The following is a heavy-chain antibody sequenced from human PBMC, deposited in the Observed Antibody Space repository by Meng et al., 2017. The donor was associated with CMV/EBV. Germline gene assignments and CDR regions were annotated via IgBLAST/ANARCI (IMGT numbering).Heavy chain of an antibody. Sequence: GESLKISCAASGFTFSDYYMSWIRQAPGKGLEWVSYISSSGSTIYYADSVKGRFTISRDNAKNSLYLQMNRLRAEDTAVYYCARDRFVPAHDYYYGMDVWGQGTTVTVSS. CDR3: ARDRFVPAHDYYYGMDV. CDR2: ISSSGSTI. CDR1: GFTFSDYY. J-gene: IGHJ6*02. V-gene: IGHV3-11*01. D-gene: IGHD2-2*01.